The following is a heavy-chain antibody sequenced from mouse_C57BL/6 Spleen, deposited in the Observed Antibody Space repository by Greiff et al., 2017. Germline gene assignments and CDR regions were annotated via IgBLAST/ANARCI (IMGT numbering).Heavy chain of an antibody. Sequence: QVQLQQPGAELVRPGSSVKLSCKASGYTFTSYWMHWVKQRPIQGLEWIGNIDPSDSETHYNQKFKDKATLTVDKSSSTAYMQLSSLTSEDSAVYYCARSVSNTVVATSYFDVWGTGTTVTVSS. D-gene: IGHD1-1*01. CDR3: ARSVSNTVVATSYFDV. CDR1: GYTFTSYW. CDR2: IDPSDSET. V-gene: IGHV1-52*01. J-gene: IGHJ1*03.